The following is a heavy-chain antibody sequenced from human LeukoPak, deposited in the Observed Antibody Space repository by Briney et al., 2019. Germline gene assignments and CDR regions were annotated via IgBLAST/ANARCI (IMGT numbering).Heavy chain of an antibody. J-gene: IGHJ4*02. CDR2: INPNSGGT. D-gene: IGHD1-7*01. CDR1: GYTFTGYY. Sequence: ASVKVSCKASGYTFTGYYMHWVRQAPGQGLEWMGWINPNSGGTNYAQKFQGRVTMTRDTSISTACMELSRLRSDDTAVYYCARPSNWNYEVDYWGQGTLVTVSS. V-gene: IGHV1-2*02. CDR3: ARPSNWNYEVDY.